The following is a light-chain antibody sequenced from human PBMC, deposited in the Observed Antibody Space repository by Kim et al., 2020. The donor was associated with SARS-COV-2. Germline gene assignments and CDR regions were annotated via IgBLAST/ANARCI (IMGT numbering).Light chain of an antibody. J-gene: IGKJ1*01. V-gene: IGKV3-11*01. Sequence: EILLTQSPATLSLSPGEGVTLSCRASQSVGSNLAWYQQKPGQAPRLLISDASNRATGVPTRFSGSGSGTDFTLTIRSLEPEDFAVDYCQQRYNWWTFGQGTKVEVK. CDR2: DAS. CDR3: QQRYNWWT. CDR1: QSVGSN.